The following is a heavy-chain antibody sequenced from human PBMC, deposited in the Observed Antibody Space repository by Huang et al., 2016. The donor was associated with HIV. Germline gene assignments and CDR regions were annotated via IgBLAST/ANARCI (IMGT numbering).Heavy chain of an antibody. V-gene: IGHV5-51*03. J-gene: IGHJ3*01. Sequence: EVQLVQSGAEVKKPGESLKISCTGSGYSFSIYWIAWVRQMPGKGLEWMGIIYPCETKNTYSPTFEGHVSISVDKSSNTVYLHWSSLKASDTAIYYCAKGRRAFDVWGQGTWVTVSS. CDR2: IYPCETKN. CDR3: AKGRRAFDV. CDR1: GYSFSIYW.